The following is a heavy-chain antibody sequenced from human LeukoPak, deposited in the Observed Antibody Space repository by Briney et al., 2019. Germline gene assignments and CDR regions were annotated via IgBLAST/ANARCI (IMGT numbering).Heavy chain of an antibody. D-gene: IGHD3-10*01. CDR1: GVTFSSDW. CDR3: ARAVKG. CDR2: LKQDGSEN. J-gene: IGHJ4*02. Sequence: GGSLRLSCAASGVTFSSDWMSWVRRAPGEGVEWGANLKQDGSENYSVDSVTGPFTISSDNAKNSLYLQMTSLRAEDPAVYYCARAVKGWGQGTLVTVSS. V-gene: IGHV3-7*01.